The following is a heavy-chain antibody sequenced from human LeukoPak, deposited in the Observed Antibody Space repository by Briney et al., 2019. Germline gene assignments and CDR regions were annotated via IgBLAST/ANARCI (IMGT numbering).Heavy chain of an antibody. V-gene: IGHV3-21*01. CDR2: ISSSSSYI. CDR3: AREATDSSFSGFDY. D-gene: IGHD6-6*01. J-gene: IGHJ4*02. CDR1: GFTFSSYS. Sequence: GGSLRLSCAASGFTFSSYSMNWVRQAPGKGLEWVSSISSSSSYIYYADSVKGRSTISRDNAKNSLYLQMNSLRAEDTAVYYCAREATDSSFSGFDYWGQGTLVTVSS.